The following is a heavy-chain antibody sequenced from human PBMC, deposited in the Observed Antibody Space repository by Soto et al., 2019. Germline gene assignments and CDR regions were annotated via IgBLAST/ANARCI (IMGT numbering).Heavy chain of an antibody. CDR3: TTALGYCSSTSCLTFDY. D-gene: IGHD2-2*01. Sequence: EVQLVESGGGLVKPGGSLRLSCAASGFTFSNAWMSWVRQAPGKGLEWVGRIKSKTDGGTTDNAAPVKGRFTISRDDSKNTLYLQMNSLKTEDTAVYYCTTALGYCSSTSCLTFDYWGQGTLVTVSS. V-gene: IGHV3-15*01. CDR2: IKSKTDGGTT. J-gene: IGHJ4*02. CDR1: GFTFSNAW.